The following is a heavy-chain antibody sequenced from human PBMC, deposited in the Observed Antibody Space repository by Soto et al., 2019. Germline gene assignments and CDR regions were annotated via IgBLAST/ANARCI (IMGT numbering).Heavy chain of an antibody. J-gene: IGHJ5*02. Sequence: LRLSCAAFGFTFSSYSMNWVRQAPGKGLEWVSSISSSSSYIYYADSVKGRFTISRDNAKNSLYLQMNSLRAEDTAVYYCARDGDIVVVPAAIRGLWFDPWGQGTLVTVS. CDR2: ISSSSSYI. CDR3: ARDGDIVVVPAAIRGLWFDP. V-gene: IGHV3-21*01. CDR1: GFTFSSYS. D-gene: IGHD2-2*02.